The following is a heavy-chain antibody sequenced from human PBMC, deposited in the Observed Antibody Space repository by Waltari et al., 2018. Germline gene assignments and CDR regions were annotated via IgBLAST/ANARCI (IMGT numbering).Heavy chain of an antibody. V-gene: IGHV4-59*11. J-gene: IGHJ6*03. CDR2: SYYSGST. CDR3: ARGGGIAARTRVYYMDV. D-gene: IGHD6-6*01. Sequence: QVQLQESGPGLVKPSETLSLTCTVSGGSISSHYWSWIRQPPGKGLEGIGYSYYSGSTHYTPSLRRRVTISVDTSKNQSSLKLSSVTAADTAVYYCARGGGIAARTRVYYMDVWGKGTTVTVSS. CDR1: GGSISSHY.